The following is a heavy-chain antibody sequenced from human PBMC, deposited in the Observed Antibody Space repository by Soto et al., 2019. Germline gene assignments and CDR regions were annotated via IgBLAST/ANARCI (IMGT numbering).Heavy chain of an antibody. CDR3: PSLGRRRDGYTRALHY. CDR2: IIRIFGTA. J-gene: IGHJ4*02. D-gene: IGHD5-12*01. Sequence: QVQLVQSGAEEKKPGSSEKVSCKASGGTFSSYAISWVRQAPGHGLEWMGGIIRIFGTANYAQKFQGRVTITADESTSTGYMELSSLRSVVTAVYYCPSLGRRRDGYTRALHYWGQGTLITVSS. V-gene: IGHV1-69*12. CDR1: GGTFSSYA.